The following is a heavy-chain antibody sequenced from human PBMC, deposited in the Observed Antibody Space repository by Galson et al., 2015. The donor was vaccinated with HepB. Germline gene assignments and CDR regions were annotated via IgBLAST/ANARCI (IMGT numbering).Heavy chain of an antibody. CDR3: ASLLAAAGTGTTDY. J-gene: IGHJ4*02. Sequence: SVKVSCKASGYTFTSYDINWVRQATGQGLEWMGWMNPNSGNTGYAQKFQGRVTMTRNTSISTAYMELSSLRSEDTAVYYCASLLAAAGTGTTDYWGQGTLVTVSS. V-gene: IGHV1-8*01. CDR1: GYTFTSYD. D-gene: IGHD6-13*01. CDR2: MNPNSGNT.